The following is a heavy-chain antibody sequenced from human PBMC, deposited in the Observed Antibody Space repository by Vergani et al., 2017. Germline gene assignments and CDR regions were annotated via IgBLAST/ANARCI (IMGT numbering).Heavy chain of an antibody. CDR1: GYTFTSYY. Sequence: QVQLVQSGAEVKKPGASVKVSCKASGYTFTSYYMHWVRQAPGQGLEWMGIINPSGGSTSYAQKLQGRVTMTRDTSTSTVYMELSSLRSEDTAVYYCARVVPAATWFDPWGQGTLVTVSS. CDR2: INPSGGST. J-gene: IGHJ5*02. D-gene: IGHD2-2*01. V-gene: IGHV1-46*03. CDR3: ARVVPAATWFDP.